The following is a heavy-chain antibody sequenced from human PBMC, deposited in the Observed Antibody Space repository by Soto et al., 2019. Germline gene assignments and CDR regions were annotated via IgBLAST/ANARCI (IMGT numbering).Heavy chain of an antibody. J-gene: IGHJ6*02. D-gene: IGHD3-3*02. Sequence: LRLSCVTSGFTFSRNTMNWVRQAPGKGLEWVASITSSGSYVYYADSVKGRFSASRDNAKNSLSLQMDSLRPDDTAIYFCVKDEGIEAMDVWGQGTTVTVSS. CDR1: GFTFSRNT. V-gene: IGHV3-21*01. CDR3: VKDEGIEAMDV. CDR2: ITSSGSYV.